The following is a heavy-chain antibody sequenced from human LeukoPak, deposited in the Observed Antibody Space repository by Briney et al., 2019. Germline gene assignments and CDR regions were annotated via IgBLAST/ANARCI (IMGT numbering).Heavy chain of an antibody. CDR2: IKQDGSEK. Sequence: SGGSLRLSCAASGFTFSSYWMSWVRQAPGKGLEWVANIKQDGSEKYYVDSVKGRFTISRDNAKNSLYLQMSSLRAEDTAVYYCASDYYDSSGYYSAFDIWGQGTMVTVSS. D-gene: IGHD3-22*01. V-gene: IGHV3-7*01. CDR3: ASDYYDSSGYYSAFDI. CDR1: GFTFSSYW. J-gene: IGHJ3*02.